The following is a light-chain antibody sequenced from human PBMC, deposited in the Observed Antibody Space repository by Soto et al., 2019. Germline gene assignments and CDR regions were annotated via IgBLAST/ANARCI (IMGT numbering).Light chain of an antibody. CDR2: GAS. CDR1: QSVSNY. Sequence: EIVLTQSPATLSLSPGERATLSCRASQSVSNYLAWYQQKPGQAPRLLIYGASNRATGIPARFTGSGSGTDFTLTVSSLEPEDFAVYYCQHRGEWPRTFGQGTKFEIK. CDR3: QHRGEWPRT. J-gene: IGKJ2*01. V-gene: IGKV3-11*01.